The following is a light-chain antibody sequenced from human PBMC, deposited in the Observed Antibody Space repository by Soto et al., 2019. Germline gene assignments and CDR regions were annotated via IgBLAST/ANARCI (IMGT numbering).Light chain of an antibody. V-gene: IGKV3-15*01. J-gene: IGKJ1*01. CDR1: QSVSNN. CDR3: QQYNNWPPVT. CDR2: GAS. Sequence: EIVLTQSPGTLSLSPGERPTLSCRASQSVSNNYLAWYQQKPGQAPRLLIYGASTRATGIPARFSGSGSGTEFTLTISSLQSEDFAVYYCQQYNNWPPVTFGQGTKVDIK.